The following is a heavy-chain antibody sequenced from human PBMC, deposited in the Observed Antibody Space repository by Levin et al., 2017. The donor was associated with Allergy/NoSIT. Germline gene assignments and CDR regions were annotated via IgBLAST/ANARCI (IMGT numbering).Heavy chain of an antibody. CDR1: GGTFSTYA. Sequence: SVKVSCKASGGTFSTYAISWVRQAPGQGLEWMGGIIPISGTAHYTQKFQGRVTITADESTSTAYMELSSLRSDDTALYYCARKYSTSWYDAFDMWGQGTMVTVSS. J-gene: IGHJ3*02. V-gene: IGHV1-69*13. CDR2: IIPISGTA. CDR3: ARKYSTSWYDAFDM. D-gene: IGHD6-13*01.